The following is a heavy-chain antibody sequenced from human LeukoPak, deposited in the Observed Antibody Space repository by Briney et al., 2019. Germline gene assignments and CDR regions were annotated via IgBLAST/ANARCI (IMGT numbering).Heavy chain of an antibody. CDR3: AHRKNYYDSSVFDN. CDR2: IYWDDDR. J-gene: IGHJ4*02. V-gene: IGHV2-5*02. Sequence: SGPTLVNPTQTLTLTFTFSGFSLNTRGVGVGWIRQPPGRALEWLALIYWDDDRRYSPSLKSRLTITKDTSKNQVVLTMTNMDPVDTATYFCAHRKNYYDSSVFDNWGQGTLVTVSS. CDR1: GFSLNTRGVG. D-gene: IGHD3-22*01.